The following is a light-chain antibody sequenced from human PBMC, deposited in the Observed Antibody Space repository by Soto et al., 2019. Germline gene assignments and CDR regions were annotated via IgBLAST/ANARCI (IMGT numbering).Light chain of an antibody. CDR3: AAWDDSLNGYV. J-gene: IGLJ1*01. Sequence: QPVLTQPPSASGTPGQRVTISCSGSSSNIGSNTVIWYQQLPGTAPKLLIYSDNQRPSGVPDRFSGSKSGTSASLAISGLQSEDEADYYCAAWDDSLNGYVFGTGTKVTVL. CDR2: SDN. V-gene: IGLV1-44*01. CDR1: SSNIGSNT.